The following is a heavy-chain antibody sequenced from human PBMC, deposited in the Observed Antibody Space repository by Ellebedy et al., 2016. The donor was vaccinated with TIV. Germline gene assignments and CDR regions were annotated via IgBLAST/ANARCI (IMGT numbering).Heavy chain of an antibody. V-gene: IGHV1-46*01. Sequence: ASVKVSXKASGYTFTSYYMHWVRQAPGQGLEWMGIINPSVGNTKYAQKFQCRVTMTRDTSTSTVYMELSSLTSDDTAVYYCARTPYITRDYFDYWGQGTLVTVSS. D-gene: IGHD1-1*01. CDR3: ARTPYITRDYFDY. CDR1: GYTFTSYY. CDR2: INPSVGNT. J-gene: IGHJ4*02.